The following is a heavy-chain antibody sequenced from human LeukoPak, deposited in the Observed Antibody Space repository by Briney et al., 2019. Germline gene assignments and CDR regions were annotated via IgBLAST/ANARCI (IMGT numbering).Heavy chain of an antibody. V-gene: IGHV1-18*01. CDR1: GYTFTSYG. J-gene: IGHJ4*02. D-gene: IGHD5-12*01. CDR3: AKYGIGRYSGYDLNY. CDR2: ISAYNGNT. Sequence: ASVKVSCKASGYTFTSYGISWVRQAPGQGLEWMGWISAYNGNTNYAQKLQGRVTMTTDTSTSTAYMELRSLRSDDTAVYYCAKYGIGRYSGYDLNYWGQGTLVTVSS.